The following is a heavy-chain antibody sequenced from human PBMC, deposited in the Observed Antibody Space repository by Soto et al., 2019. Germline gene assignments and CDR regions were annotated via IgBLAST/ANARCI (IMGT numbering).Heavy chain of an antibody. J-gene: IGHJ4*02. CDR1: GITFSSYA. D-gene: IGHD2-21*01. CDR3: TADLPTPIPQVDH. V-gene: IGHV3-23*01. CDR2: ISGSGDNT. Sequence: GSLRLSCAASGITFSSYAMSWVRQAPGKGLEWVSTISGSGDNTYYADSVKGRFTISRDNSKNTLYLQMNSLKTEDTAVYYCTADLPTPIPQVDHWGQGTLVTVSS.